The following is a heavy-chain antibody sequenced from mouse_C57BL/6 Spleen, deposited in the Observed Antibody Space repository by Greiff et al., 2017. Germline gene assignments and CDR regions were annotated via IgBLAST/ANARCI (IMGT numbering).Heavy chain of an antibody. J-gene: IGHJ4*01. CDR3: ARDLLYYGSSNYAMDY. Sequence: VQLQQPGAELVMPGASVKLSCKASGYTFTSYWMHWVKQRPGQGLEWIGEIDPSDSYTNYNQKFKGKSTLTVDKSSSTAYMQLSSLTSEDSAVYYGARDLLYYGSSNYAMDYWGQGTSVTVSS. V-gene: IGHV1-69*01. CDR2: IDPSDSYT. D-gene: IGHD1-1*01. CDR1: GYTFTSYW.